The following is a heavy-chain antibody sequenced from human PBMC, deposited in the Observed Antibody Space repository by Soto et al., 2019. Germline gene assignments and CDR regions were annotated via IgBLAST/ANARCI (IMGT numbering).Heavy chain of an antibody. CDR1: GCTFSSYA. J-gene: IGHJ6*02. Sequence: PSGSLTLTCAASGCTFSSYAMSWVRQAPGKGLEWVSAISGSGGSTYYADSVKGRFTISRDNSKNTLYLQMNSLRAEDTAVYYCAKAPVVPAAIVRVPYGYYGMDVWGQGTTVTVSS. D-gene: IGHD2-2*02. CDR3: AKAPVVPAAIVRVPYGYYGMDV. CDR2: ISGSGGST. V-gene: IGHV3-23*01.